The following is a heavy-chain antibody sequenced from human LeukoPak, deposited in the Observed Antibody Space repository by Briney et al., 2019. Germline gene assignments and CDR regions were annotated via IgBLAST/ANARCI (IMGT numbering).Heavy chain of an antibody. CDR1: GGTFSSYA. CDR2: ISAYNGNT. Sequence: ASVKVSCKACGGTFSSYAISWVRQAPGQGLEWMGWISAYNGNTNYAQKLKGRVIMTTDTSTSTAYMELRRLRSDDTAVYYCARGNYYYDSSGYYRYYFDYWGQGTLVTVSS. V-gene: IGHV1-18*01. CDR3: ARGNYYYDSSGYYRYYFDY. D-gene: IGHD3-22*01. J-gene: IGHJ4*02.